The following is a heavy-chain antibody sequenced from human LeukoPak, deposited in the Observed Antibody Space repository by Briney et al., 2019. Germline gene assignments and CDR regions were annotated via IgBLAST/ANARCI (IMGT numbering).Heavy chain of an antibody. CDR3: ARVPDRLLVVDY. V-gene: IGHV1-69*05. CDR1: GGTFSSYA. Sequence: SVKVSCKASGGTFSSYAISWVRQAPGQGLEWMGGIIPIFGTANYAQKLQGRVTMTTDTSTSTAYMELRSLRSDDTAVYYCARVPDRLLVVDYWGQGTLVTVSS. D-gene: IGHD2-21*02. CDR2: IIPIFGTA. J-gene: IGHJ4*02.